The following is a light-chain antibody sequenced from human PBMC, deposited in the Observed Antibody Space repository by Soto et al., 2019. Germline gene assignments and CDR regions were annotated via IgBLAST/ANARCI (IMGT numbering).Light chain of an antibody. J-gene: IGKJ1*01. Sequence: DIQMTQSPSTLSASVGDRITITCRASQNINTWLTWYQQIPGEAPKLLIYDGSTLERGVPSRFSGSGSGTEFTLTISSLQPEDFATFYCQQYKTYSRTFGPGTTVEVK. CDR3: QQYKTYSRT. CDR1: QNINTW. CDR2: DGS. V-gene: IGKV1-5*03.